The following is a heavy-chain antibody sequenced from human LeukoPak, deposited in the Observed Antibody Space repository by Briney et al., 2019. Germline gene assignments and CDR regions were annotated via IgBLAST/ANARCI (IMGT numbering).Heavy chain of an antibody. D-gene: IGHD3-9*01. J-gene: IGHJ6*02. CDR2: FDPEDGET. V-gene: IGHV1-24*01. CDR1: GYTLTELS. Sequence: ASVKVSCKVSGYTLTELSMHWVRQAPGKGLEWMGGFDPEDGETIYAQKFQGRVTMTRNTSISTAYMELSSLRSEDTAVYYCARDSSHVTNYYDILTGYSWSYYGMDVWGQGTTVTVSS. CDR3: ARDSSHVTNYYDILTGYSWSYYGMDV.